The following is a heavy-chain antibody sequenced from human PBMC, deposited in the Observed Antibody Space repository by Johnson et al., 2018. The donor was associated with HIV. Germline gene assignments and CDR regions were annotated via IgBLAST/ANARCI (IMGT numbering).Heavy chain of an antibody. CDR3: ARERGLDNSFYYYPDAFDI. Sequence: VQLVESGGGLVQPGRSLRLSCAASGFTFDDYAMSWVRQAPGKGLEWVSGINWKGGTTGYAASVKCRFPISRDHAKNSLYLQMKSLRAEDTAVYFCARERGLDNSFYYYPDAFDIWGQGTMVTVSS. J-gene: IGHJ3*02. CDR1: GFTFDDYA. V-gene: IGHV3-20*04. CDR2: INWKGGTT. D-gene: IGHD3-22*01.